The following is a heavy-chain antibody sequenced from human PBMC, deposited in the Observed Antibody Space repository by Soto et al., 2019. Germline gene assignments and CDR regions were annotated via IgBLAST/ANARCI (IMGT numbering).Heavy chain of an antibody. J-gene: IGHJ6*02. CDR3: ARSQGSSTSLEIYYYYYYGMDV. CDR2: IIPISGTA. CDR1: GGTFSSYA. V-gene: IGHV1-69*01. D-gene: IGHD2-2*01. Sequence: VQLVQSGAEVKKPGSSVKVSCKASGGTFSSYATSWVRQAPGQGLEWMGGIIPISGTANYAQKFQRRVTMTADESTSAAYMELSSLRSEDTAVYYCARSQGSSTSLEIYYYYYYGMDVWGQGTTVTVSS.